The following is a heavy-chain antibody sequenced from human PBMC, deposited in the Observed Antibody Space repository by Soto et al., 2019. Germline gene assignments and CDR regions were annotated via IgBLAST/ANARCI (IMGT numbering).Heavy chain of an antibody. J-gene: IGHJ6*02. D-gene: IGHD3-10*01. CDR3: VRPLPSGRNYGMDV. CDR1: GLSVRNNY. Sequence: EVQLVESGGGLIQPGGSLRLSCTASGLSVRNNYMSWVRQAPGMGLEWVSVIYNDGTTYYADSVKGRFTISRDTSKNTRSLQMDSLRAEDTAVYYCVRPLPSGRNYGMDVWGQGTTVTVSS. CDR2: IYNDGTT. V-gene: IGHV3-53*01.